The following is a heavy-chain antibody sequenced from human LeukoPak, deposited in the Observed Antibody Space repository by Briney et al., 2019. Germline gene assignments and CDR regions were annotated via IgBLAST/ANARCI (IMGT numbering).Heavy chain of an antibody. V-gene: IGHV4-31*03. D-gene: IGHD6-19*01. Sequence: PSETLSLTCTVSSGSISNYYWTWIRQHPGKGLEWIGNIYYSGTTYYNPSLKGRVTISVDTSKNQFSLKLSSVTAADTAVYYCARRVPSSGWYGYFDYWGQGTLVTVSS. CDR3: ARRVPSSGWYGYFDY. CDR1: SGSISNYY. J-gene: IGHJ4*02. CDR2: IYYSGTT.